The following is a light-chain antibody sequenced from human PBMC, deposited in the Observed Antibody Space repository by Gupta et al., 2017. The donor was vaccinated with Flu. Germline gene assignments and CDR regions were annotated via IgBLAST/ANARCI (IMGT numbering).Light chain of an antibody. V-gene: IGLV4-69*01. J-gene: IGLJ3*02. CDR2: LNSDGSH. CDR1: RGNSSYA. CDR3: QTWGTGV. Sequence: ASVKLTCTLSRGNSSYAIAWHQQQPEKGPRYLMKLNSDGSHSKGDGIPDRFSGSSSGAERYLTISSLQSEDEADYYCQTWGTGVFGGGTKLTVL.